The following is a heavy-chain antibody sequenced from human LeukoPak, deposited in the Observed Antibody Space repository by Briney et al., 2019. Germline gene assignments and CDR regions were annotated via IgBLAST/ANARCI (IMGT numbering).Heavy chain of an antibody. CDR2: ISGSGGST. CDR3: AKDVVGAINYFDY. CDR1: GFTFSSYA. J-gene: IGHJ4*02. Sequence: PGGSLRLSCAASGFTFSSYATSWVRQAPGKGLEWVSAISGSGGSTYYADSVKGRFTISRDNSKNTLYLQMNSLRAEDTAVYYCAKDVVGAINYFDYWGQGTLVTVSS. D-gene: IGHD1-26*01. V-gene: IGHV3-23*01.